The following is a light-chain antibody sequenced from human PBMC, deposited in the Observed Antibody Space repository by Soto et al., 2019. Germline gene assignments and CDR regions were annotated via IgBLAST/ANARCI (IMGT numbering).Light chain of an antibody. CDR1: SSDVGNYNY. V-gene: IGLV2-11*01. Sequence: QSALTQPHSVSGSPGQSVTISCTGTSSDVGNYNYVSWYQQHPGKAPKLMIYDVNKRPSGVPDRFSGSKSGKTASLTISGLQAEDEADYYCCSYAGSFTVVFGGGTKVTVL. CDR3: CSYAGSFTVV. J-gene: IGLJ2*01. CDR2: DVN.